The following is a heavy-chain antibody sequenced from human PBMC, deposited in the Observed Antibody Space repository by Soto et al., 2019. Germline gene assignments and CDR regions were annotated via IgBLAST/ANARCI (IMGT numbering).Heavy chain of an antibody. J-gene: IGHJ6*03. CDR2: ISAYNGNT. CDR3: ARYIVVVPAAIEVYYYYYMDV. V-gene: IGHV1-18*01. D-gene: IGHD2-2*02. Sequence: GASVKVSCKASGYTFTSYGISWVRQAPGQGLEWMGWISAYNGNTNYVQKLQGRVTMTTDTSTSTAYMELRSLRSDDTAVYYCARYIVVVPAAIEVYYYYYMDVWGKGTTVTVSS. CDR1: GYTFTSYG.